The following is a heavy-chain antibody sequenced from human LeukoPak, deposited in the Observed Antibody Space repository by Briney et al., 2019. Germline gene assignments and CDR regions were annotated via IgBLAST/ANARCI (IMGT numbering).Heavy chain of an antibody. CDR2: ISGGGGTT. CDR1: GFTISTYA. J-gene: IGHJ4*02. Sequence: QPGGSLRLSCVASGFTISTYAMYWVRQAPGKGLEWVSGISGGGGTTYYADSVKGRFTISRDNPKNTLYLQMNSLRADDTAVYYCARDARLVAFDNWGQGTLVTVSS. D-gene: IGHD5-12*01. CDR3: ARDARLVAFDN. V-gene: IGHV3-23*01.